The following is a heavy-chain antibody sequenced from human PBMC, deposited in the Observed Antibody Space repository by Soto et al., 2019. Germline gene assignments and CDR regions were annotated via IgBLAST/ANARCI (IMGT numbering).Heavy chain of an antibody. D-gene: IGHD3-10*01. J-gene: IGHJ4*02. CDR1: GFTFSSYA. CDR3: AKGKNYYGSGSSCDY. Sequence: EVQLLESGGGLVQPGGSLRLSCAASGFTFSSYAMSWVRQAPGKGLEWVSAISGSGGSTYYADSVKCRFTISRDNSKNTLYLQMNSLRAEDTAVYYCAKGKNYYGSGSSCDYWGQGTLVTVSS. V-gene: IGHV3-23*01. CDR2: ISGSGGST.